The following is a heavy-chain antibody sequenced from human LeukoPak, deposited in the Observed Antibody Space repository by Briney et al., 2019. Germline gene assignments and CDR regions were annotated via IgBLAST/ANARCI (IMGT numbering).Heavy chain of an antibody. CDR3: ARSWGYGYNEEGGYYFDY. J-gene: IGHJ4*02. CDR1: GGTFSSYA. D-gene: IGHD5-24*01. V-gene: IGHV1-69*04. CDR2: IIPILGIA. Sequence: SVKVSCKASGGTFSSYAICWVRQAPGQGLEWMGRIIPILGIANYAQKFQGRVTITADKSTSTAYMELSSLRSEDTAVYYCARSWGYGYNEEGGYYFDYWGQGTLVTVSS.